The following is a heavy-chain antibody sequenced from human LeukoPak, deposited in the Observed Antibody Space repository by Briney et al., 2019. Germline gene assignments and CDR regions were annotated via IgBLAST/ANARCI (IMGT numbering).Heavy chain of an antibody. CDR3: SRDRGPYYGDYADYYYMDV. V-gene: IGHV1-2*02. Sequence: ASGKVSCKASGGTFSNYAISWVRQAPGQGLEWMGWINPNSGGTNYAQKFQGRVTMTRDTSISTAYMELSRLRSDDTAVYYCSRDRGPYYGDYADYYYMDVWGKGTTVTVSS. CDR1: GGTFSNYA. J-gene: IGHJ6*03. D-gene: IGHD4-17*01. CDR2: INPNSGGT.